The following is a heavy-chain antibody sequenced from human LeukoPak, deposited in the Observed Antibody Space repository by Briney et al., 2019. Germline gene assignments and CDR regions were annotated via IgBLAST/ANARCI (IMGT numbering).Heavy chain of an antibody. Sequence: GGSLRLSCAASGFTFSSYAMSWVRQAPGKGLEWVSAISGSGGSTYYADSVKGRFTISRDNSKNTLYLQMNSLRAEDTAVYYCAKDPIAAAGTNIEGCFDYWGQGTLVTVSS. CDR1: GFTFSSYA. CDR2: ISGSGGST. J-gene: IGHJ4*02. D-gene: IGHD6-13*01. CDR3: AKDPIAAAGTNIEGCFDY. V-gene: IGHV3-23*01.